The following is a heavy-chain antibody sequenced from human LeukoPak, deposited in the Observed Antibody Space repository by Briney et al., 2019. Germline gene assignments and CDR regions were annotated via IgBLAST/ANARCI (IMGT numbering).Heavy chain of an antibody. D-gene: IGHD4-17*01. J-gene: IGHJ4*02. CDR2: INSDGSTT. CDR1: GFTFSSYW. V-gene: IGHV3-74*01. Sequence: GGSPRLSCAASGFTFSSYWMHWVRQAPGKGLVWVSRINSDGSTTDYADSVKRRFTISRDNAKNTLYLQMSSLRAEDTAVYYCARINALRTTVIRSFDYWGQGALVTVSS. CDR3: ARINALRTTVIRSFDY.